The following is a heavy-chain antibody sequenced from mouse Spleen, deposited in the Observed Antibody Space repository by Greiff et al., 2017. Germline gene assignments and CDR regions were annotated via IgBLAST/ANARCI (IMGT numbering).Heavy chain of an antibody. Sequence: QVQLQQSGAELVRPGASVTLSCKASGYTFTDYEMHWVKQTPVHGLEWIGAFDPETGGTAYNQKFKGKAILTADKSSSTAYMELRSLTSEDSAVYYCTKGNPYWYFDVWGAGTTVTVSS. V-gene: IGHV1-15*01. CDR1: GYTFTDYE. J-gene: IGHJ1*01. CDR3: TKGNPYWYFDV. D-gene: IGHD2-1*01. CDR2: FDPETGGT.